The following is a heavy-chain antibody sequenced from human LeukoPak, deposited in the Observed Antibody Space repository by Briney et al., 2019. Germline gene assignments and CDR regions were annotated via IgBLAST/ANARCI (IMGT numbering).Heavy chain of an antibody. CDR3: ARDGLPTVDTAMVYYFDY. D-gene: IGHD5-18*01. V-gene: IGHV3-21*01. CDR2: ISSSSSYI. Sequence: GGSLRLSCAASGFPFSSYSMNWVRQAPGKGLEWVSSISSSSSYIYYADSVKGRFTISRDNAKNSLYLQMNSLRAEDTAVYYCARDGLPTVDTAMVYYFDYWGQGTLVTVSS. J-gene: IGHJ4*02. CDR1: GFPFSSYS.